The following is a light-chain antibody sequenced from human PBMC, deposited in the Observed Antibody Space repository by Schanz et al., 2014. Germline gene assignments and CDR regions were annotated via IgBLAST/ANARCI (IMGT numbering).Light chain of an antibody. V-gene: IGLV2-14*01. CDR3: SSYTSSSPWV. Sequence: QSALTQPASVSGSPGQSITISCTRASSDGSLFYASWYQQHPGKVPKLMIYDVSNRPSGVSNRFSGSRSGNTASLTISGLQAEDEADYYCSSYTSSSPWVFGGGTKLTVL. CDR2: DVS. CDR1: SSDGSLFY. J-gene: IGLJ3*02.